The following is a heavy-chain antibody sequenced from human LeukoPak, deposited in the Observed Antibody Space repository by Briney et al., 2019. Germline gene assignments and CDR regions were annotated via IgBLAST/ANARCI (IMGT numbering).Heavy chain of an antibody. D-gene: IGHD6-13*01. J-gene: IGHJ4*02. V-gene: IGHV3-7*04. CDR3: ARIRGIAAAGDY. Sequence: GGSLRLSCAASGFTFSSYWMSWVRQPPGKGLEWVANIKQDGSEKYYMDSVKGRFTISRDNAKNSLYLQMNSLTAEDTAVYYCARIRGIAAAGDYWGQGTLVTVSS. CDR1: GFTFSSYW. CDR2: IKQDGSEK.